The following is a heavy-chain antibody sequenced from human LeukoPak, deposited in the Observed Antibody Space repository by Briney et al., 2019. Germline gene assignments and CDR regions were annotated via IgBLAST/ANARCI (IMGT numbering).Heavy chain of an antibody. J-gene: IGHJ6*02. CDR3: ARERGSREWLGSYYYYYYGMDV. D-gene: IGHD6-19*01. V-gene: IGHV4-61*02. CDR2: IYTSGST. Sequence: PSQTLSLTCTDPGGSISSGSYYWSWIRQPAGKGLEWIGRIYTSGSTNYNPSLKSRVTISVDTSKNQFSLKLSSVTAADTAVYYCARERGSREWLGSYYYYYYGMDVWAKGPRSPSP. CDR1: GGSISSGSYY.